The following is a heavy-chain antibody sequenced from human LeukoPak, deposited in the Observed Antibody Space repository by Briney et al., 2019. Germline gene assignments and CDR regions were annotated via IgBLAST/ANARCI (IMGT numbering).Heavy chain of an antibody. CDR2: INHSGST. D-gene: IGHD2-2*01. Sequence: SETLSLTCAVYGGSFSGYYWSWIRQPPGKGLEWIGEINHSGSTNYNPSLKGRVTISVDTSKNQFSLKLSSVTAADTAVYYCARLEGYCSSTSCYPDYWGQGTLVTVSS. CDR3: ARLEGYCSSTSCYPDY. CDR1: GGSFSGYY. J-gene: IGHJ4*02. V-gene: IGHV4-34*01.